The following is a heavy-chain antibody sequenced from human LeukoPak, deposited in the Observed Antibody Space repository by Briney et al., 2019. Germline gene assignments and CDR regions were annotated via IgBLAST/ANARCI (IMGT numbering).Heavy chain of an antibody. Sequence: GGSLRLSCAASGFTFSSYSMNWGRQAPGKGLEGVSYISSSSSTIYYADSGKGRFTISRDNAKNSLYLQMNSLRAEDTAVYYCSNGPRSSPLFYYADVWGNGTTVIVSS. D-gene: IGHD6-6*01. V-gene: IGHV3-48*01. CDR1: GFTFSSYS. CDR3: SNGPRSSPLFYYADV. CDR2: ISSSSSTI. J-gene: IGHJ6*03.